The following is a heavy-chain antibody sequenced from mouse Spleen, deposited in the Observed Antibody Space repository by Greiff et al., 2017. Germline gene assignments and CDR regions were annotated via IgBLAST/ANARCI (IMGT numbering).Heavy chain of an antibody. Sequence: QVQLQQSGAELVRPGASVTLSCKASGYTFTDYEMHWVKQTPVHGLEWIGAIDPETGGTAYNQKFKGKAILTADKSSSTAYMELRSLTSEDSAVYYCTRILRYWFAYWGQGTLVTVSA. V-gene: IGHV1-15*01. CDR1: GYTFTDYE. CDR2: IDPETGGT. D-gene: IGHD1-1*01. CDR3: TRILRYWFAY. J-gene: IGHJ3*01.